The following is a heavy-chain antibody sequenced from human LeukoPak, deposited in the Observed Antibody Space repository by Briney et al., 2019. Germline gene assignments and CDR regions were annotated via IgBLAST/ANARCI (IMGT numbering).Heavy chain of an antibody. CDR1: GYTFSNYG. Sequence: ASVKVSCKASGYTFSNYGISWVRQAPGQGLEWIAWSSAYNGNTNYALKLRGRVTMTTDTSTSTAYLELRSLRSDDTALYYCARDDKRHCSGGSCPAYFDYWGQGTLVTVSS. D-gene: IGHD2-15*01. CDR2: SSAYNGNT. J-gene: IGHJ4*02. V-gene: IGHV1-18*01. CDR3: ARDDKRHCSGGSCPAYFDY.